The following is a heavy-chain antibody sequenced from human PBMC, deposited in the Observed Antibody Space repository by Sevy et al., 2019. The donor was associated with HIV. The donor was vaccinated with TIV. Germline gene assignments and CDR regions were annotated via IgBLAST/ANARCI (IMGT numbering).Heavy chain of an antibody. CDR1: GITFSTSG. J-gene: IGHJ6*02. CDR3: AKDFTGYNGMDV. D-gene: IGHD3-9*01. CDR2: ISYHGRDK. V-gene: IGHV3-30*18. Sequence: GGSLRLSCVVSGITFSTSGMHWVRQAPGKGLEWVAVISYHGRDKFYADSVKGRSTISRDNSKNILYLQMISLRAEDTAVYCCAKDFTGYNGMDVWGQGTMVTVSS.